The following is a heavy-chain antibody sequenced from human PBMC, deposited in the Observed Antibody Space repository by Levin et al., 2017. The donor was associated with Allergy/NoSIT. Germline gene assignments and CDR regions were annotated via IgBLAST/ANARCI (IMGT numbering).Heavy chain of an antibody. Sequence: PSETLSLTCAVSGYSISSGYYWGWIRQPPGKGLEWIGSIYHSGSTYYNPSLKSRVTISVDTSKNQFSLKLSSVTAADTAVYYCARGGGARFGYWGQGTLVTVSS. CDR1: GYSISSGYY. D-gene: IGHD1-26*01. J-gene: IGHJ4*02. V-gene: IGHV4-38-2*01. CDR2: IYHSGST. CDR3: ARGGGARFGY.